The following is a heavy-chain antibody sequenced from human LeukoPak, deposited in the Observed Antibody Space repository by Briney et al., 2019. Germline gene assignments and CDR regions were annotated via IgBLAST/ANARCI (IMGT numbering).Heavy chain of an antibody. CDR2: IYYSGST. V-gene: IGHV4-59*01. CDR1: GGSISSYY. Sequence: SETLSLTCTVSGGSISSYYWSWIRQPPGKGLEWIGYIYYSGSTNYNPSLKSRVTISVDTSKNQFSLKLSSVTAADTAVYYCARDKLLSGTNWFDPWGQGTLVAVSS. J-gene: IGHJ5*02. CDR3: ARDKLLSGTNWFDP.